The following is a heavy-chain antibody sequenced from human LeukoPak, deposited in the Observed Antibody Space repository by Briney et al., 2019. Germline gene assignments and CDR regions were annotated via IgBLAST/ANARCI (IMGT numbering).Heavy chain of an antibody. CDR2: INPNSGGT. D-gene: IGHD2-21*01. J-gene: IGHJ4*02. V-gene: IGHV1-2*02. CDR3: ARSAETYCGGDCYSFDY. CDR1: GYTFTGYY. Sequence: ASVKVSCKASGYTFTGYYMLWVRQAPGQGLEWMGWINPNSGGTNYAQKFQGRVTMTRDTSISTAYMEVSRLRSDDTAVYYCARSAETYCGGDCYSFDYWGQGTLVTVSS.